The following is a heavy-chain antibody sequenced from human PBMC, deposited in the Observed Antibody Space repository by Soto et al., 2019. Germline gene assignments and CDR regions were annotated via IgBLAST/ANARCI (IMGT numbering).Heavy chain of an antibody. J-gene: IGHJ6*02. V-gene: IGHV1-18*01. CDR2: ISAYNGNT. CDR3: ARYLEGYYYYGMDV. CDR1: GYTFPSYG. Sequence: VASVKGSCKASGYTFPSYGISWVRQAPGQGLEWMGWISAYNGNTNYAQKLQGRVTMTTDTSTSTAYMELRSLRSDDTAVYYCARYLEGYYYYGMDVWGQGTMVNVSS.